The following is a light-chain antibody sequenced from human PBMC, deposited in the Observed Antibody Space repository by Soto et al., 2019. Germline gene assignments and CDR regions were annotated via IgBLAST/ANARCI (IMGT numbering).Light chain of an antibody. CDR1: QSVSPW. V-gene: IGKV1-5*03. CDR3: QQYHSYPYT. Sequence: DIHMTQYPSTLSVSVRDRVTITCRASQSVSPWLAWYQQKPGKAPGLLIYQASTLESGVPSRFSGSGADTEFTLIISSLQPDDLATYYCQQYHSYPYTFGQGTKLEI. J-gene: IGKJ2*01. CDR2: QAS.